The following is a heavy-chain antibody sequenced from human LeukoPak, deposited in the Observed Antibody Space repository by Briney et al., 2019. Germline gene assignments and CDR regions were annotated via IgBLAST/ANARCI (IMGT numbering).Heavy chain of an antibody. D-gene: IGHD5-24*01. Sequence: SETLSLTCTVSGGSMSSYYWSWIRQPPGKGLEWIGYIYYSGGTDYNPSLKSRVTISVDTSKNQFSLKLRSVTAADTAVYYCARHVTISGPYDASDIWGQGTMVTVSP. CDR3: ARHVTISGPYDASDI. CDR1: GGSMSSYY. V-gene: IGHV4-59*08. J-gene: IGHJ3*02. CDR2: IYYSGGT.